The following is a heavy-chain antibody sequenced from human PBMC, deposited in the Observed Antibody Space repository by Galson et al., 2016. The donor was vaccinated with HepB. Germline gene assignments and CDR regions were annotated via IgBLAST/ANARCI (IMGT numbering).Heavy chain of an antibody. J-gene: IGHJ4*02. CDR1: GGSMSNYY. Sequence: SETLSLTCTVSGGSMSNYYWSWIRQPPGKGLEWIAYIYYSGDANYNPSLRSRVTISVDTSTNHFSLKLTSVTAADTAVYYCARQPVGGYNFDYRGQGTLVTVSS. V-gene: IGHV4-59*01. CDR2: IYYSGDA. D-gene: IGHD6-13*01. CDR3: ARQPVGGYNFDY.